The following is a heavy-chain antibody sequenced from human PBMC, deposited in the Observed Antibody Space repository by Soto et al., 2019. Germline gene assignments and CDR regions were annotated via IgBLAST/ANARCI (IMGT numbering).Heavy chain of an antibody. D-gene: IGHD2-2*01. V-gene: IGHV1-69*08. Sequence: QVQLVQSGAEVKKPGSSVKVSCKASGGTFSSYTISWVRQAPGQGLEWMGRIIPILGIANYAQKFQGRVTINADKSTSTAYMELSSLKSEDTAVYYCARDDCSSTSCIDYWGQGTLVTVSS. CDR3: ARDDCSSTSCIDY. J-gene: IGHJ4*02. CDR1: GGTFSSYT. CDR2: IIPILGIA.